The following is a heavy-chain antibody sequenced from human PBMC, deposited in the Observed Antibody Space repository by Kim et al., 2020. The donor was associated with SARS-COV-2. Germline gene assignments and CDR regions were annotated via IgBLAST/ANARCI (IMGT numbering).Heavy chain of an antibody. CDR3: TRDSRVITFDI. Sequence: GGSLRLSCVASGFTFSIYGMHWVRQAPGKGLVWVSRIRSDGSSTSYPDSVKGRFTISRDNAKNTLYLQMNSLRAEDTAIYYCTRDSRVITFDIWGQGTLVTVSS. J-gene: IGHJ3*02. CDR2: IRSDGSST. CDR1: GFTFSIYG. V-gene: IGHV3-74*01. D-gene: IGHD2-8*01.